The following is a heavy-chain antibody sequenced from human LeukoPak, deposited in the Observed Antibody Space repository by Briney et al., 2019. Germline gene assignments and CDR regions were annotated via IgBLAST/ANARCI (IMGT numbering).Heavy chain of an antibody. V-gene: IGHV3-7*01. CDR1: GFTFCSLW. J-gene: IGHJ4*02. CDR2: IKQDGREK. CDR3: ARGALRFDY. D-gene: IGHD3-3*01. Sequence: PGGPLRLSCAASGFTFCSLWMSWVRQAPGKGVEWGANIKQDGREKYHVASVKGRFNITRDNAKNSLYLQMNSLRAEDTAVYYCARGALRFDYWGQGTLVTVSS.